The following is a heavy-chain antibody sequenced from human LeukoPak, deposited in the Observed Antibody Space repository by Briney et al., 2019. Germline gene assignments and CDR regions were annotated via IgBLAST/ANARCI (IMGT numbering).Heavy chain of an antibody. CDR3: ARTLYSSSLDAFHI. V-gene: IGHV3-53*01. CDR2: IYSGGST. Sequence: PGGSLILSCAASGWTVSSNYMNWVRQAPGKGLEWVSVIYSGGSTYYADSVKGRFTITRHNSKNTLYLQMRSLRPGDTAAYYCARTLYSSSLDAFHIWGQGTMVTVSS. J-gene: IGHJ3*02. CDR1: GWTVSSNY. D-gene: IGHD6-13*01.